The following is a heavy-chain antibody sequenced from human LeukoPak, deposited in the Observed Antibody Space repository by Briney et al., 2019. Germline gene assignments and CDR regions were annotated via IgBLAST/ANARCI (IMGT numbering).Heavy chain of an antibody. CDR3: ARVPYFDFWTGYYFDC. D-gene: IGHD3-3*01. Sequence: SETLSLICTVSGASISTYYWSWIRQPPGKGLEWIGYIYYSGSTSYNPSLNSRVTISVDTSKNQFSLKLSSVTAADTAIYCCARVPYFDFWTGYYFDCWGQGTLVTVSS. CDR2: IYYSGST. V-gene: IGHV4-59*01. CDR1: GASISTYY. J-gene: IGHJ4*02.